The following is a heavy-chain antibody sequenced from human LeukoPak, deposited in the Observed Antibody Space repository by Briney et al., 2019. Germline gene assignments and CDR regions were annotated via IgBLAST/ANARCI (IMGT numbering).Heavy chain of an antibody. J-gene: IGHJ4*02. Sequence: GGSLRLSCAASGFTFSSYSMNWVRQAPGMGLEWVSYISSSSSTIYYADSVKGRFTISRDNAKNSLYLQMNSLRAEDTAVYYCARADCSSTSCYTGGFDYWGQGTLVTVSS. CDR1: GFTFSSYS. V-gene: IGHV3-48*01. CDR3: ARADCSSTSCYTGGFDY. CDR2: ISSSSSTI. D-gene: IGHD2-2*02.